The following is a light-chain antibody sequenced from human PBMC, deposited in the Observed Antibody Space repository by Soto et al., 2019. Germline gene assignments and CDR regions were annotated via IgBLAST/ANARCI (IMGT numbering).Light chain of an antibody. CDR2: EAS. CDR3: QQYGRAPRAP. Sequence: DTVLTQSPGTLSLSPGERATLSCRASQSVNSRYIAWYQVKPGQAPRLLIYEASSRATGIPDRFSGGGSGTDFTLSLSKVEAEAFAVYYCQQYGRAPRAPFCQGTRLEIK. V-gene: IGKV3-20*01. CDR1: QSVNSRY. J-gene: IGKJ5*01.